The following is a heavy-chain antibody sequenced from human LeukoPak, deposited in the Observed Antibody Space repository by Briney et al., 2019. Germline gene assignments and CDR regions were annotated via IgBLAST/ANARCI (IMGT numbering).Heavy chain of an antibody. Sequence: SETLSLTCAVYGVSFSGYYWSWIRQPPGKGLEWIGEINHSGSTNYNPSLKSRVTISVDTSKNQFSLKLSSVTAADTAVYYCARRPDTTGTTGYFDYWGQGTLVTVSS. CDR3: ARRPDTTGTTGYFDY. CDR2: INHSGST. J-gene: IGHJ4*02. D-gene: IGHD1-1*01. V-gene: IGHV4-34*01. CDR1: GVSFSGYY.